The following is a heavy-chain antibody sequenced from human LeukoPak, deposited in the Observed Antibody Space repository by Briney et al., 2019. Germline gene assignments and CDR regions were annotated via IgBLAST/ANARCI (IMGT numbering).Heavy chain of an antibody. Sequence: GRSLRLSCTAPGFTFSNYGMHGVREAPGKGLEWVAVIWSEGSKEYYADSVKGRFTISRDNSKNTLFLQMNSLRTEDTAVYHCAKVALFSGSYPPSDYWGQGNLVTVSS. CDR3: AKVALFSGSYPPSDY. CDR2: IWSEGSKE. D-gene: IGHD3-22*01. J-gene: IGHJ4*02. CDR1: GFTFSNYG. V-gene: IGHV3-30*18.